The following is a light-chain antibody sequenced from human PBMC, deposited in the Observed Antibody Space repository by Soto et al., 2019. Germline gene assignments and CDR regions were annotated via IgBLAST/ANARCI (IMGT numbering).Light chain of an antibody. V-gene: IGKV3-20*01. CDR1: QSVSSSY. Sequence: EIVLTQSPGTLSLSPVDRATLSFRASQSVSSSYLAWYQQKPGQAPGLLIYGASSRATGIPDRFSGSGSGTDFTLTISRLEPEDFAVYYCQQYGRSPWTFGQGTKVDIK. CDR3: QQYGRSPWT. CDR2: GAS. J-gene: IGKJ1*01.